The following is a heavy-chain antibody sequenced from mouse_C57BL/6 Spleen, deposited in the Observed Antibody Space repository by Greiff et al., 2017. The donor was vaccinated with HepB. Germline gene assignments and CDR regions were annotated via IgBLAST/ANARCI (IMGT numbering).Heavy chain of an antibody. D-gene: IGHD3-2*02. Sequence: QVQLQQPGTELVKPGASVKLSCKASGYTFTSYWMHWVKQRPGQGLGWIGNINPSNGGTNYNEKFKSKATLTVDKSSSTAYMQLSSLTSEDSAVYYCARSLDSSGYVWYAMDYWGQGTSVTVSS. J-gene: IGHJ4*01. V-gene: IGHV1-53*01. CDR1: GYTFTSYW. CDR3: ARSLDSSGYVWYAMDY. CDR2: INPSNGGT.